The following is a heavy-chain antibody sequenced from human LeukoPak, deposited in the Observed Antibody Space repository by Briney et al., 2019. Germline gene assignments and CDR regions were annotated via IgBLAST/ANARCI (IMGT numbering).Heavy chain of an antibody. V-gene: IGHV4-61*01. Sequence: SETLSLTCTVSGGSVSSGSYYWSWIRQPPGKGLEWIGYICYSGSTNYNPSLKSRVTISVDTSKNQFSLKLSSVTAADTAVYYCARGLTFGGVIVREDYGMDVWGKGTTVTVSS. CDR3: ARGLTFGGVIVREDYGMDV. J-gene: IGHJ6*04. CDR1: GGSVSSGSYY. D-gene: IGHD3-16*02. CDR2: ICYSGST.